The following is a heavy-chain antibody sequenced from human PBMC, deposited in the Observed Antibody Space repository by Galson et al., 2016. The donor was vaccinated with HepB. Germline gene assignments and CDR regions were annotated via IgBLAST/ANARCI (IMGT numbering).Heavy chain of an antibody. J-gene: IGHJ6*02. CDR2: LYAGGDT. Sequence: SLRLSCAASGLSVSDAYMNWVRQAPGKGLEWVSVLYAGGDTYYADSLRGRFTISRDNSKNILYLQMNSLRVEDTAVYYCARDPSLRNGMNVWGQGTTVTVSS. V-gene: IGHV3-66*01. CDR1: GLSVSDAY. CDR3: ARDPSLRNGMNV.